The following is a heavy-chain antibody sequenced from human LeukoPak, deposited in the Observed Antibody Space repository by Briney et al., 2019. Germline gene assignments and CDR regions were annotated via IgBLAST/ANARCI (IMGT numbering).Heavy chain of an antibody. J-gene: IGHJ4*02. CDR1: GFTVSSKD. V-gene: IGHV3-66*01. CDR3: ARVLSVTFYVFDY. CDR2: IFRGSNT. Sequence: PGGSLRLSCAASGFTVSSKDMSWVRQAPGKGLEWVSAIFRGSNTYYTNSVRGRFTISRDSSKNTLYLQMNSLRAEDTAVYYCARVLSVTFYVFDYWGQGTLVTVSS. D-gene: IGHD2/OR15-2a*01.